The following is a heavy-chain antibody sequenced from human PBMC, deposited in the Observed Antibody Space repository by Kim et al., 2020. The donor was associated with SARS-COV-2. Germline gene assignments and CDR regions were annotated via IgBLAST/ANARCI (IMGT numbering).Heavy chain of an antibody. J-gene: IGHJ3*02. CDR3: AKDKLFVRYFDRHGDAFDI. CDR2: ISGSGGST. Sequence: GGSLRLSCAASGFTFSSYAMSWVRQAPGKGLEWVSAISGSGGSTYYADSVKGRFTISRDNSKNTLYLQMNSLRAEDTAVYYCAKDKLFVRYFDRHGDAFDIWGQGTMVTVSS. V-gene: IGHV3-23*01. CDR1: GFTFSSYA. D-gene: IGHD3-9*01.